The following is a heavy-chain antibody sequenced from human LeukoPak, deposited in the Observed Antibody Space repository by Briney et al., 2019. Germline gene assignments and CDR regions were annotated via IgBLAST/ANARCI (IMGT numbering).Heavy chain of an antibody. CDR1: GYSFTGHY. CDR3: ARGDSGSSGNLLRDD. CDR2: INPKNGDT. Sequence: ASVKVSCKASGYSFTGHYLHWVRQAPGQGLEWMGWINPKNGDTRYARKFKGRVTLTRDTSITTAYMDLSSLTSDDTAVYYGARGDSGSSGNLLRDDWGQGTLVIVSS. V-gene: IGHV1-2*02. D-gene: IGHD3-22*01. J-gene: IGHJ4*02.